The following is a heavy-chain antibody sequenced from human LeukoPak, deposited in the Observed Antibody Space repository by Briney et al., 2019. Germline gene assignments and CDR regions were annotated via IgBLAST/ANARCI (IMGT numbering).Heavy chain of an antibody. J-gene: IGHJ6*02. V-gene: IGHV4-59*01. Sequence: SETLSLTCTVSGGSISRYYWSWIRQPPGKGLEWIGYIYYSGSTNYNPSLKSRVTISVDTSKNQFSLKLSSVTAADTAVYYCARGVGYCSGGSCYSSRYYYYGMDVWGQGTTVTVSS. CDR3: ARGVGYCSGGSCYSSRYYYYGMDV. CDR1: GGSISRYY. D-gene: IGHD2-15*01. CDR2: IYYSGST.